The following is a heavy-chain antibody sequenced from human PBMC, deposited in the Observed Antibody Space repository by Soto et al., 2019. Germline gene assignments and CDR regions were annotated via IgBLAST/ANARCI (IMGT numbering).Heavy chain of an antibody. CDR1: GFTFSSYG. CDR3: ARDEVDTAMAKGYFDY. D-gene: IGHD5-18*01. Sequence: QVQLVESGGGVVQPGRSLRLSCAASGFTFSSYGMHWVRQAPGKGLEWVAVIWYDGSNKYYADSVKGRFTISRDNSKNTLYLQMNSLRAEDTAVYYCARDEVDTAMAKGYFDYWGQGTLVTVSS. V-gene: IGHV3-33*01. CDR2: IWYDGSNK. J-gene: IGHJ4*02.